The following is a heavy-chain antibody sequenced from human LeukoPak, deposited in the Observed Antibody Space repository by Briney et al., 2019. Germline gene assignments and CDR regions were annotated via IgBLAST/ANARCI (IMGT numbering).Heavy chain of an antibody. CDR1: GFTVSSNY. CDR2: IYSGGST. Sequence: GGSLRLSCAASGFTVSSNYMSWVRQAPGKGLEWVSVIYSGGSTYYADSVKGRFTISRGTSKNTLYLQMNSLRAEDTAVYYCARESYGDLVFDYWGQGTLVTVSS. V-gene: IGHV3-53*01. J-gene: IGHJ4*02. D-gene: IGHD4-17*01. CDR3: ARESYGDLVFDY.